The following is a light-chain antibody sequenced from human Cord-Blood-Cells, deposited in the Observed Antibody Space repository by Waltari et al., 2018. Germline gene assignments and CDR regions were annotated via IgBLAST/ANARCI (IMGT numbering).Light chain of an antibody. Sequence: EIVMTQSPATLSVSPGESATLSCRASQRVSSNFAWYQQKPGQTPRLLIYGASTRATGIPARSSGSGSGTEFTLTISSLQSEDFAVYYCQQYNNWPPWTFGQGTKVEIK. CDR1: QRVSSN. CDR3: QQYNNWPPWT. CDR2: GAS. J-gene: IGKJ1*01. V-gene: IGKV3-15*01.